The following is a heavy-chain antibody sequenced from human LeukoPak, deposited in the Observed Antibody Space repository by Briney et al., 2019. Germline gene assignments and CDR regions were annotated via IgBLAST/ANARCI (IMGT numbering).Heavy chain of an antibody. CDR2: IYYSGST. CDR1: GGSISNSSYY. CDR3: ARIAARTTFFDY. D-gene: IGHD6-6*01. J-gene: IGHJ4*02. Sequence: SETLSLTCTVSGGSISNSSYYWGWIRQPPGKGLEWIGSIYYSGSTYYNPSLKSRVTISVDTSKNQFSLKLSSVTAADTAVYYCARIAARTTFFDYWGQGTLVTVSS. V-gene: IGHV4-39*01.